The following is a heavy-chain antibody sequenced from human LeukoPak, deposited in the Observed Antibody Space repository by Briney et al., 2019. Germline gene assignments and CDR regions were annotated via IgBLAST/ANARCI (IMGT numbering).Heavy chain of an antibody. CDR3: ARDIAVSGNYFDY. CDR1: GFTFSKPW. D-gene: IGHD6-19*01. V-gene: IGHV3-74*01. CDR2: INSDMSST. J-gene: IGHJ4*02. Sequence: GSLRRSCAASGFTFSKPWMHWVRQAPGKELVWVSRINSDMSSTNDADSVKGRFTISRDNAKNTLYLPMNSLRAEDTAVYYCARDIAVSGNYFDYWGQGTLVTVSS.